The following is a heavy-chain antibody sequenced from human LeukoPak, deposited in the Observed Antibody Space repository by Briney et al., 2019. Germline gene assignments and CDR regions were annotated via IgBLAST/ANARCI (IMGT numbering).Heavy chain of an antibody. Sequence: GGSLRLSCAASGFTFGSYWMSWVRQAPGKGLEWVANINISGSEKYHVDSVKGRFTISRDNAKNSLYLQEHSMPVGDTAVYYCARASDVGTIDYWGQGTLVTVSS. D-gene: IGHD7-27*01. CDR3: ARASDVGTIDY. CDR1: GFTFGSYW. CDR2: INISGSEK. J-gene: IGHJ4*02. V-gene: IGHV3-7*04.